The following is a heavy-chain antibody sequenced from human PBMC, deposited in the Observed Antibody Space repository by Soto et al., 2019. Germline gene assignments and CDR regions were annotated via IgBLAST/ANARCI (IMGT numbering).Heavy chain of an antibody. CDR2: ISYDGSNK. J-gene: IGHJ4*02. CDR1: GFTFSSYA. CDR3: ARDGGGSFTTNYFDY. Sequence: QVQLVESGGGVVQPGRSLRLSCAASGFTFSSYAMHWVRQAPGKGLEWVAVISYDGSNKYYADSVKGRFTISRDNSKNTLYLQMNSLRAEDTAVYYCARDGGGSFTTNYFDYWGQGTLVTVSS. D-gene: IGHD1-26*01. V-gene: IGHV3-30-3*01.